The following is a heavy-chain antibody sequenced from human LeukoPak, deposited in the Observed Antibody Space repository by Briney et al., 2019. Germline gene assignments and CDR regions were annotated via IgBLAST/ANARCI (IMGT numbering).Heavy chain of an antibody. D-gene: IGHD5-24*01. J-gene: IGHJ4*02. CDR2: IYYSGST. CDR3: ARVSRPLEMATYYFDY. Sequence: PSETLSLTCTVSGGSISSYYWSWIRQPPGKGLEWIGYIYYSGSTNYNPSLKSRVTISVDTSKNQFSLKLSSVTAADTAVYYCARVSRPLEMATYYFDYWGQGTLVTVSS. CDR1: GGSISSYY. V-gene: IGHV4-59*01.